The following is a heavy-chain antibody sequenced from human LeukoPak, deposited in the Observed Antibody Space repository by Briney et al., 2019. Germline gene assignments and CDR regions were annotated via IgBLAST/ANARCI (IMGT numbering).Heavy chain of an antibody. J-gene: IGHJ4*02. CDR3: VRSSSSIFDY. V-gene: IGHV4-39*07. CDR1: GGSISSSSYY. Sequence: SETLSLTCTVSGGSISSSSYYWGWIRQPPGKGLEWIGSTYYSGSTYYNPSLKSRVSRSVDTSKNQFSLKLSSVTAADTAVYYCVRSSSSIFDYWGQGTLVTVSP. CDR2: TYYSGST. D-gene: IGHD6-6*01.